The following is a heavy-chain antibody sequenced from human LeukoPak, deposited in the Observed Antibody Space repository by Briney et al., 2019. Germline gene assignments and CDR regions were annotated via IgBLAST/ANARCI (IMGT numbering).Heavy chain of an antibody. CDR3: ARAHHSSSWPHYYFDY. D-gene: IGHD6-13*01. Sequence: GGSLRLSCAASRFTFSDYYMSWIRQAPGKGLEWVSYISSSSSYTNYADSVKGRFTISRDNAKNSLYLQMNSLRAEDTAVYYCARAHHSSSWPHYYFDYWGQGTLVTVSS. V-gene: IGHV3-11*05. CDR2: ISSSSSYT. J-gene: IGHJ4*02. CDR1: RFTFSDYY.